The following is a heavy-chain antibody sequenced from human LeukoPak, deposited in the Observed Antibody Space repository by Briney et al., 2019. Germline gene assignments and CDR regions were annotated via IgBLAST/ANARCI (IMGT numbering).Heavy chain of an antibody. Sequence: PSETLSLTCTVSGGSISSYYWSWIRQPPGKGLEWIGYIYYSGSTNYNPSLKSRATISVDTSKNQFSLKLSSVTAADTAVYYCARQRATIAAYYFDYRGQGTLVTVSS. CDR3: ARQRATIAAYYFDY. J-gene: IGHJ4*02. D-gene: IGHD6-25*01. CDR1: GGSISSYY. CDR2: IYYSGST. V-gene: IGHV4-59*08.